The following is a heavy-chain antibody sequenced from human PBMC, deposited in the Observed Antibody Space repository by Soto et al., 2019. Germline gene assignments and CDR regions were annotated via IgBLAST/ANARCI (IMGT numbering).Heavy chain of an antibody. Sequence: GGSLRLSCAASGFTFSNAWMSWVRQAPGKGLEWVGRSKSKTDGGTTDYAAPVKSKCTISRDDVKNTLYLQMNTLKTDDTAVSYSTTAYYGAGSYYPWGQGALVTVSS. V-gene: IGHV3-15*01. J-gene: IGHJ5*02. CDR3: TTAYYGAGSYYP. CDR1: GFTFSNAW. D-gene: IGHD3-10*01. CDR2: SKSKTDGGTT.